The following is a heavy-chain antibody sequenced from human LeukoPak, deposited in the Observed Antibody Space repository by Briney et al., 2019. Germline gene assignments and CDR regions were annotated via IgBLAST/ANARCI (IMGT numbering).Heavy chain of an antibody. CDR2: ISGSGDST. D-gene: IGHD3-3*01. J-gene: IGHJ4*02. CDR3: AKGAYYAD. V-gene: IGHV3-23*01. CDR1: GLTFSNSG. Sequence: GGSLRLSCAASGLTFSNSGMNWVRQAPGKGLEWASTISGSGDSTYYADSVKGRFTSSRDNSKNTLYLQMNSLRAEDTAVYYCAKGAYYADWGQGTLVTVSS.